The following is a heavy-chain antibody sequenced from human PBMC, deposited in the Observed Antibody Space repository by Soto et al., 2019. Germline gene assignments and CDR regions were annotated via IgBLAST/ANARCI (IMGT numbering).Heavy chain of an antibody. Sequence: EVQLVETGGGLIQPGGSLRLSCAASGFSVRTNYMSWVRQSPGKGLEWVSVFESGGSIYYADSVKGRFIISRDDAKNTVYLRMNYLRAEDTAVYYCARAGVTPDFFDYWGQGTLVTVSS. V-gene: IGHV3-53*02. CDR2: FESGGSI. J-gene: IGHJ4*02. D-gene: IGHD2-21*02. CDR1: GFSVRTNY. CDR3: ARAGVTPDFFDY.